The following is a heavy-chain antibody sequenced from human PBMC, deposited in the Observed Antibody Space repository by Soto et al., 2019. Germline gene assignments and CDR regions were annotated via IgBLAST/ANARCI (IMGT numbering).Heavy chain of an antibody. D-gene: IGHD5-12*01. J-gene: IGHJ4*02. CDR1: GFTVSSNY. CDR2: IYSGGST. Sequence: GGSLRLSCAASGFTVSSNYMSWVRQAPGKGLEWVSVIYSGGSTYYADSVKGRFTISRDNSKNTLYLQMNSLRAEDTAVYYCARALRGYSGYVDYWGQGTLVTVSS. CDR3: ARALRGYSGYVDY. V-gene: IGHV3-66*01.